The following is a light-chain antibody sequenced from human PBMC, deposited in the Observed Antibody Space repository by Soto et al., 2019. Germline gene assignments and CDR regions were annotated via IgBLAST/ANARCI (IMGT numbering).Light chain of an antibody. CDR3: SSYKRSGTLV. Sequence: QSVLTQPASVSGSPGQSITISCTGTSSDVGDYNYVSWYLQHPGKAPKLIIYDISYRPSGISNRFSGSKSGNTASLTISWLQTEDEADYYCSSYKRSGTLVFGTGTKLTVL. CDR1: SSDVGDYNY. J-gene: IGLJ1*01. V-gene: IGLV2-14*01. CDR2: DIS.